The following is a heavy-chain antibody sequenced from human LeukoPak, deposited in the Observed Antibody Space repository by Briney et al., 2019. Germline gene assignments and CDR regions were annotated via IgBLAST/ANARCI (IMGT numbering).Heavy chain of an antibody. D-gene: IGHD1-26*01. CDR1: GFTFDDYA. J-gene: IGHJ4*02. Sequence: PGRSLRLSCAASGFTFDDYAMHWVRQAPGKGLEWVSGISWNSGSIGYADSVKGRFTISRDNAKNSLYLQMNSLRAEDTALYYCARWGLGPSFDYWGQGTRVTVSS. V-gene: IGHV3-9*01. CDR3: ARWGLGPSFDY. CDR2: ISWNSGSI.